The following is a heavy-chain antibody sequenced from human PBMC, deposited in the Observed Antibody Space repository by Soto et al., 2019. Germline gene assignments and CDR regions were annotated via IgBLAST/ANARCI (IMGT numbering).Heavy chain of an antibody. CDR2: IYYSGST. CDR3: HAAVEQQLVGEGWFDP. Sequence: QLQLQESGPGLVKPSETLSLTCTVSGGSISSSSYYWGWIRQPPGKGLEWIGSIYYSGSTYYNPSLKSRVTISVDTSKNLFSLKLSSVTAADTAVYYCHAAVEQQLVGEGWFDPWGQGTLVTVSS. CDR1: GGSISSSSYY. J-gene: IGHJ5*02. V-gene: IGHV4-39*01. D-gene: IGHD6-13*01.